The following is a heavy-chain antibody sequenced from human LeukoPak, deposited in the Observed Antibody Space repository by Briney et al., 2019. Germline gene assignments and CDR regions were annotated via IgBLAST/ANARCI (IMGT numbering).Heavy chain of an antibody. V-gene: IGHV1-18*01. CDR3: ARGVYCTNGVCPFDY. J-gene: IGHJ4*02. CDR2: ISAYNCNT. Sequence: ASVKLFYNASGYTFTSYGDSWVRHAPGKGFECMGWISAYNCNTNYAQKLQGRVTMTTDTSTSTAYMELRSLRSDDTAVYYCARGVYCTNGVCPFDYWGQGTLVTVSA. D-gene: IGHD2-8*01. CDR1: GYTFTSYG.